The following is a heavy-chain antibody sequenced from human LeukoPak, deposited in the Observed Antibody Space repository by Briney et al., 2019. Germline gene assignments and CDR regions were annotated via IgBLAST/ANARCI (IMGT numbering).Heavy chain of an antibody. Sequence: IPSETLSLTCGVSGGSFSGYYWSWIRQPPGKGLEWIGEINHSGSTNYNPSLKSRVTISVDTSKNQFSLKLSSVTAADTAVYYCARQYPARYYYYYYMDVWGKGTTVTISS. J-gene: IGHJ6*03. CDR2: INHSGST. D-gene: IGHD2/OR15-2a*01. CDR3: ARQYPARYYYYYYMDV. V-gene: IGHV4-34*01. CDR1: GGSFSGYY.